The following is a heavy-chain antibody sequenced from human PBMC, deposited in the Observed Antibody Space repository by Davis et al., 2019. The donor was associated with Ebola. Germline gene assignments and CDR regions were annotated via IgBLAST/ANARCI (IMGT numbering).Heavy chain of an antibody. CDR1: GFTFTSSV. V-gene: IGHV3-30*04. CDR2: MAIDGSDVK. Sequence: GESLKISCVASGFTFTSSVMHWVRQSPGKGLEWVAVMAIDGSDVKQYTDSVKGRFTISRDNSRNTLYLQMNSLRPEDTAVYHCAKGLSQYYYDRGYFDHWGQGTLVTVSS. D-gene: IGHD3-22*01. J-gene: IGHJ4*02. CDR3: AKGLSQYYYDRGYFDH.